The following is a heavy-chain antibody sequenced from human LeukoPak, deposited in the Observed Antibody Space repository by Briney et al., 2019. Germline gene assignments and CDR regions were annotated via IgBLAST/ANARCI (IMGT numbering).Heavy chain of an antibody. D-gene: IGHD5-24*01. CDR1: GFTFSSYE. J-gene: IGHJ4*02. CDR2: ISSSGSTI. Sequence: GGSLRLSCAASGFTFSSYEMNWVRQAPGKGLEWVSYISSSGSTIYYADSVKGRFTISRDNAKNSLYLQMNSLRAEDTAVYYCARDEAEMATISPFSHFDYWGQGTLVTVSS. V-gene: IGHV3-48*03. CDR3: ARDEAEMATISPFSHFDY.